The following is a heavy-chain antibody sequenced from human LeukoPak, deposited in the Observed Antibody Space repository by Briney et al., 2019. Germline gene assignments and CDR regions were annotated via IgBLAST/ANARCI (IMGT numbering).Heavy chain of an antibody. J-gene: IGHJ4*02. Sequence: PSETLSLTCAVSGGSFFGSHWNWIRQSPEKGLEWIGEINHSGRTNYNPSLKSRVTISVDTSKSQFFLKLTSVTAADTAVYYCARGGFYCGGDCYVDYWGQGTLVTVSS. CDR3: ARGGFYCGGDCYVDY. V-gene: IGHV4-34*01. D-gene: IGHD2-21*02. CDR1: GGSFFGSH. CDR2: INHSGRT.